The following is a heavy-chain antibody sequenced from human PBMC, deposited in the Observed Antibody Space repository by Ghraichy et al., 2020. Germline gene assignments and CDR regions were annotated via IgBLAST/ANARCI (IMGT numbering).Heavy chain of an antibody. CDR2: ISGSGGST. CDR3: AKFRLDFWSGYYLNY. Sequence: GGSLRLSCAASGFTFSSYAMSWVRQAPGKGLEWVSAISGSGGSTYYADSVKGRFTISRDNSKNTLYLQMNSLRAEDTAVYYCAKFRLDFWSGYYLNYWGQGTLVTVSS. V-gene: IGHV3-23*01. J-gene: IGHJ4*02. D-gene: IGHD3-3*01. CDR1: GFTFSSYA.